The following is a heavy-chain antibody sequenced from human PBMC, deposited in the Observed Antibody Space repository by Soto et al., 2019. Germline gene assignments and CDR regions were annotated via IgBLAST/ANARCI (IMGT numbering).Heavy chain of an antibody. CDR1: GFTFDDYT. CDR2: ISWDGGST. Sequence: GGSLRLSCAASGFTFDDYTMHWVRQAPGKGLECVSLISWDGGSTHYADSVKGRFTISRDNSKNSVYLQMNSLRTEDTALYYCAKGHTTGATGVDYWGQGTLVTVSS. D-gene: IGHD1-1*01. J-gene: IGHJ4*02. CDR3: AKGHTTGATGVDY. V-gene: IGHV3-43*01.